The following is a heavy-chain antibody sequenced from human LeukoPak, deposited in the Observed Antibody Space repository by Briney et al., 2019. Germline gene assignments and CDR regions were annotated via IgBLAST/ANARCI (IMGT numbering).Heavy chain of an antibody. Sequence: SETLSLTCTVSGGSISSSTYYWGWIRQPPGKGPEWIGNIYYSGSTYYNPSLTSRVTISVDTSKNQFSLKLSSVTAADTAVYYCARDGYLAVDYWGQGTLVTVSS. CDR2: IYYSGST. D-gene: IGHD2-2*03. J-gene: IGHJ4*02. V-gene: IGHV4-39*07. CDR1: GGSISSSTYY. CDR3: ARDGYLAVDY.